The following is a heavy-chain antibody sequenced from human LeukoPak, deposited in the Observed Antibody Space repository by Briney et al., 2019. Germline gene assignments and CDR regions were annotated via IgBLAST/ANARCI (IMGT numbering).Heavy chain of an antibody. Sequence: ASVKVSCKVSGYTLTELSMHWVRQAPGKGLEWMGGFDPEDGETIYAQKFQGRVTMTEDTSTDTAYMELSSLRSEDTAVYYCARGIWNRRSIFGVVIPNYYFDYWGQGTLVTVSS. V-gene: IGHV1-24*01. D-gene: IGHD3-3*01. J-gene: IGHJ4*02. CDR1: GYTLTELS. CDR3: ARGIWNRRSIFGVVIPNYYFDY. CDR2: FDPEDGET.